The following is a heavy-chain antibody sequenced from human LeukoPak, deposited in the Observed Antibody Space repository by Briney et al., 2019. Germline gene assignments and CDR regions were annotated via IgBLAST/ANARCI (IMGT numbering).Heavy chain of an antibody. CDR2: IYPTDSDT. J-gene: IGHJ4*02. CDR1: GYTFTSYW. Sequence: GESLKISCQGSGYTFTSYWIAWVRPMPGKGLEWVGLIYPTDSDTRYSPSFQGQVTISADKSISTAYLQWNSLKASDTAMYYCARRGYSGYDLQYFDSWGQGTLVTVSS. V-gene: IGHV5-51*01. CDR3: ARRGYSGYDLQYFDS. D-gene: IGHD5-12*01.